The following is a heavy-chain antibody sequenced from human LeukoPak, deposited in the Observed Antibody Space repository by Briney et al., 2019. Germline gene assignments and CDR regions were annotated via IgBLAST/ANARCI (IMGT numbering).Heavy chain of an antibody. CDR3: ARGGYYGSGNDFRFDP. CDR2: IYYSGST. Sequence: SETLSLTCTVSGGSITGSSYYWGWIRQPPGKGLEWIGSIYYSGSTYYNPSLKSRVTISVDTSKNQFSLKLTSVTAADTAVYFCARGGYYGSGNDFRFDPWGQGTLVTVSS. J-gene: IGHJ5*02. D-gene: IGHD3-10*01. V-gene: IGHV4-39*07. CDR1: GGSITGSSYY.